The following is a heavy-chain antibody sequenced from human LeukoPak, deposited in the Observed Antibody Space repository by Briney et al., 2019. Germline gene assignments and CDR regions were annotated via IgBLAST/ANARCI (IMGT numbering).Heavy chain of an antibody. Sequence: PGGSLRLSCAASGFTFSTYSMNWVRQAPGKGLEWVSSISSGSSYIHYADSVKGRFTISRDNARQSLYLQMNSLGAEDTAVYYCARTVFGGYCSSSSCYAGGYLDYWGQGTLVTVSS. CDR2: ISSGSSYI. CDR1: GFTFSTYS. V-gene: IGHV3-21*01. D-gene: IGHD2-2*03. J-gene: IGHJ4*02. CDR3: ARTVFGGYCSSSSCYAGGYLDY.